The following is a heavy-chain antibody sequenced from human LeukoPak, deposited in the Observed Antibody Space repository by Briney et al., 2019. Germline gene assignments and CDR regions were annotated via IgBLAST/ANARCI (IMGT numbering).Heavy chain of an antibody. V-gene: IGHV3-74*01. D-gene: IGHD3-10*01. J-gene: IGHJ4*02. Sequence: PGGSLRLSCAASGFTFSIYWMHWVRQAPGKGLVWVSRINSHGSSTGYADSVKGRFTVSRDNAKNTLYLQMNSLRAEDTAVYYCAPLGGGDVDSWGQGTLVTVSS. CDR2: INSHGSST. CDR1: GFTFSIYW. CDR3: APLGGGDVDS.